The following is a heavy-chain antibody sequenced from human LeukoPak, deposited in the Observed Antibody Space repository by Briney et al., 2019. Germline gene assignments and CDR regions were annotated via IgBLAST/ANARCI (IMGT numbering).Heavy chain of an antibody. V-gene: IGHV2-5*02. CDR2: IYWDDDK. Sequence: ASGPTLVNPTQTLTLTCTFSGFSLSTSGVGVGWIRQPPGKALEWLALIYWDDDKRYSPSLKSRLTITKDTSKNQVVLTMTNMDPVDTATYYCAHIPAYYDILTGYYTNNWFDPWGQGTLVTVSS. CDR3: AHIPAYYDILTGYYTNNWFDP. CDR1: GFSLSTSGVG. J-gene: IGHJ5*02. D-gene: IGHD3-9*01.